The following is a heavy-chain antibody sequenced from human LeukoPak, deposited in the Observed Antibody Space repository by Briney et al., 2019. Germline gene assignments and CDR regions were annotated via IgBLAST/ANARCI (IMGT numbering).Heavy chain of an antibody. V-gene: IGHV5-51*01. J-gene: IGHJ4*02. CDR1: GYTFTNYW. D-gene: IGHD1-26*01. CDR3: ARAPTNSGNYETFDY. CDR2: IYPSDSVT. Sequence: GESLKISCKGSGYTFTNYWIGWVRQMPGKGLEWMGLIYPSDSVTRYSPSFQGQVTISADKSISTAYLQWTSLKASDTAIYYCARAPTNSGNYETFDYWGQGTLVTVSP.